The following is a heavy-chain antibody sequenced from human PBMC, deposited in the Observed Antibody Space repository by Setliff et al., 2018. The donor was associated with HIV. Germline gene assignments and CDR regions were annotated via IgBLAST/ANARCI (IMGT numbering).Heavy chain of an antibody. J-gene: IGHJ6*03. Sequence: SETLSLTCTVSIGSISSHYWSWIRQPPAKGLEWIGHIYYSGITNYNPSLKSRVTISVYTSKNQFSLKLRSVTAADTAVYYCARAIQPYYMDVWGKGTTVTVSS. V-gene: IGHV4-59*11. CDR1: IGSISSHY. CDR2: IYYSGIT. CDR3: ARAIQPYYMDV.